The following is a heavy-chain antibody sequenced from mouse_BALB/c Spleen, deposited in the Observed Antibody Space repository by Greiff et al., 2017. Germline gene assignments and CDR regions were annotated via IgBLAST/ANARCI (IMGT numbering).Heavy chain of an antibody. CDR2: INPSTGYT. V-gene: IGHV1-7*01. D-gene: IGHD2-14*01. CDR3: ARFDRYDGWFAY. CDR1: GYTFTSYW. J-gene: IGHJ3*01. Sequence: QVQLKQSGAELAKPGASVKMSCKASGYTFTSYWMHWVKQRPGQGLEWIGYINPSTGYTEYNQKFKDKATLTADKSSSTAYMQLSSLTSEDSAVYYCARFDRYDGWFAYWGQGTLVTVSA.